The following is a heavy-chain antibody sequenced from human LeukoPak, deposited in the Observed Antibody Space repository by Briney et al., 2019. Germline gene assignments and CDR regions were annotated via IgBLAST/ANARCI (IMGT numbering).Heavy chain of an antibody. Sequence: SETLSLTCTVSGGSISSSSYYWGWIRQPPGKGLEWIGSIYYSGSTYYNPSLKSRVTISVDTSKNQFSLKLSSVTAADTAVYYCAVSAYCSGGSCYFRQIDYWGQGTLVTVSS. CDR3: AVSAYCSGGSCYFRQIDY. J-gene: IGHJ4*02. D-gene: IGHD2-15*01. V-gene: IGHV4-39*07. CDR2: IYYSGST. CDR1: GGSISSSSYY.